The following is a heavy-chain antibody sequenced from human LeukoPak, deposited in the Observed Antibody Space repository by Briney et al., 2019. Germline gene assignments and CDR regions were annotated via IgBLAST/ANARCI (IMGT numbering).Heavy chain of an antibody. D-gene: IGHD6-19*01. CDR1: GGSFSGYY. Sequence: SSETLSLTCAVYGGSFSGYYWSWIRQPPGKGLEWIGEINHSGSTNYNPSLKSRVTISVDTSKNQFSLKLSSVTAADTAVYYCARDSVAGSHWGQGTLVTVSS. CDR2: INHSGST. V-gene: IGHV4-34*01. CDR3: ARDSVAGSH. J-gene: IGHJ4*02.